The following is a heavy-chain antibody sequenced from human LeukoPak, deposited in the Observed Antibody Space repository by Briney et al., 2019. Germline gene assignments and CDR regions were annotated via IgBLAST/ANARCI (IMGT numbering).Heavy chain of an antibody. Sequence: ASVKVSCKAFGYTFTSNYMHWVRQAPGQGPEWMGWISAYNGNTKYAQNLQGRVTMTTDTSTSTAYMELRSLRSDDTAVYYCARDPFPYSSSWYVRVYFDYWGQGTLVTVSS. J-gene: IGHJ4*02. CDR2: ISAYNGNT. CDR3: ARDPFPYSSSWYVRVYFDY. V-gene: IGHV1-18*04. CDR1: GYTFTSNY. D-gene: IGHD6-13*01.